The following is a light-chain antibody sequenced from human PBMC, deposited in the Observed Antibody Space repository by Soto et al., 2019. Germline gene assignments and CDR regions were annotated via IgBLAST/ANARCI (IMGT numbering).Light chain of an antibody. CDR1: SSNIGAGYD. CDR2: NNS. J-gene: IGLJ2*01. Sequence: QSVLTQPPSVSGAPGQRATISCTGSSSNIGAGYDVHWYQQLPGTAPKLLIYNNSNRPSGVPDRFSGSKSGTSASLAITGLQAEDEADYYCQSYDSSLSALVFGGGTKLTVL. CDR3: QSYDSSLSALV. V-gene: IGLV1-40*01.